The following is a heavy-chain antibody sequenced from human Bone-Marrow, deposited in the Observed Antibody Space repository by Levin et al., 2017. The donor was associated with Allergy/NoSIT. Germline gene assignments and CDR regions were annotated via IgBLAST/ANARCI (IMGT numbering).Heavy chain of an antibody. CDR1: GYSMSSDYY. J-gene: IGHJ4*02. CDR3: AREDASGSFVDY. CDR2: INESGST. V-gene: IGHV4-38-2*02. Sequence: SETLSLTCAVSGYSMSSDYYWGWIRQPPGKGLEWIGNINESGSTKYNPSLKSRVTISVDTSKNQFSLQLNSVTAADTAVYYCAREDASGSFVDYWGQGTLVIVSS. D-gene: IGHD3-10*01.